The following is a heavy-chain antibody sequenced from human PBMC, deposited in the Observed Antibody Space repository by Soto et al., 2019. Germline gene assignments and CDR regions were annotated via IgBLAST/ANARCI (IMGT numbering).Heavy chain of an antibody. D-gene: IGHD1-26*01. V-gene: IGHV4-30-4*01. CDR1: GGSISSGDYY. J-gene: IGHJ6*02. CDR3: ARANFWFPPLGATISSPYYSGMDV. Sequence: PSETLSLTCTVSGGSISSGDYYWSCIRQPPGKGLEWIGYIYYSGSTYYNPSLKSRVTISVDTSKNQFSLKLSSVTAADTAVYYCARANFWFPPLGATISSPYYSGMDVWGQGTTVTLSS. CDR2: IYYSGST.